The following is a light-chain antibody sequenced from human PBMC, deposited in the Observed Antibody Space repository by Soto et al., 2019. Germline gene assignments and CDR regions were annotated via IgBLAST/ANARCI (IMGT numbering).Light chain of an antibody. CDR2: DVS. V-gene: IGLV2-14*01. Sequence: QSVLTQPASVSGSPGQSIASSCTGTSSVVGGYNYVSWYQQHPGKAPKLMIYDVSNRPSGVSDRFSGSKSGNTASLTISGLQAEDEADYYCTSYSSSSTYVFVTGSMVTVL. CDR3: TSYSSSSTYV. J-gene: IGLJ1*01. CDR1: SSVVGGYNY.